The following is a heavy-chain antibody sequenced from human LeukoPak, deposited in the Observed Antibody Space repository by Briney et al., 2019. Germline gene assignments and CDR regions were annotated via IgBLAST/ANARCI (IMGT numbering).Heavy chain of an antibody. Sequence: ASVKVSCKASGYTLTSYGISWVRHAPGQGLEWMGWISAYKGNTNYAQKLQGRVTMTTDTSTSTAYMDLRSLRADNTAVYYCARGNGIAVDGWRRATNYYFDYWGQGTLVTVYS. V-gene: IGHV1-18*01. CDR3: ARGNGIAVDGWRRATNYYFDY. CDR2: ISAYKGNT. J-gene: IGHJ4*02. CDR1: GYTLTSYG. D-gene: IGHD6-19*01.